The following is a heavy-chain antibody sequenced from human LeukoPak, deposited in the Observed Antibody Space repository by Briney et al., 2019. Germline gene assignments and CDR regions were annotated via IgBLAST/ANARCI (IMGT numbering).Heavy chain of an antibody. D-gene: IGHD5-18*01. J-gene: IGHJ6*03. CDR2: IYYYGST. V-gene: IGHV4-59*01. CDR3: AREGAGSYGFRYIDV. CDR1: GGSMTNYY. Sequence: SETLSLTCTVSGGSMTNYYWTWIRQPPGGGLEWLAYIYYYGSTNYNPSLESRLTLTVDTSKNQFSLKLSSVTAADTAVYYCAREGAGSYGFRYIDVWGKGTTVTVS.